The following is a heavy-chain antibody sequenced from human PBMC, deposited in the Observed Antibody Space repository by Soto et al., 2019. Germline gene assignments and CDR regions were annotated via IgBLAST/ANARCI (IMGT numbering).Heavy chain of an antibody. CDR1: GFTFSSYA. D-gene: IGHD2-8*01. V-gene: IGHV3-23*01. J-gene: IGHJ4*02. Sequence: GGSLRLSCAASGFTFSSYAMSWVRQAPGKGLEWVSAISGSGGSTYYADSVKGRFTISRDNSKNTLYLQMNSLRAEDTAVYYCAKDRQDIVLMVYALGPHFDYWGQGTLVTVSS. CDR2: ISGSGGST. CDR3: AKDRQDIVLMVYALGPHFDY.